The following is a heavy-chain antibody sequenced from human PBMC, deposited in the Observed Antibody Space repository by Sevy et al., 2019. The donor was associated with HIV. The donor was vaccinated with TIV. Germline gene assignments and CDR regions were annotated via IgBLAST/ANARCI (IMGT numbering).Heavy chain of an antibody. CDR2: ISSSSTI. D-gene: IGHD4-4*01. CDR1: GFTFSSYS. J-gene: IGHJ4*02. V-gene: IGHV3-48*02. Sequence: GGSLRLSCAASGFTFSSYSMNWVRQAPGKGLEWVSYISSSSTIYYADSVKGRFTISRDNAKNSLYLQMNSLRDEDTAVYYCARALLQPDYWGQGTLVTVSS. CDR3: ARALLQPDY.